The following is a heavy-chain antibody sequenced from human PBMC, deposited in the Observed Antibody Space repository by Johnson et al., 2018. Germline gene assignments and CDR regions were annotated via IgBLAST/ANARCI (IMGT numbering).Heavy chain of an antibody. J-gene: IGHJ6*04. CDR3: ARTLVVVTPYGKDV. D-gene: IGHD2-21*01. V-gene: IGHV1-8*01. CDR1: GYTFTNYD. CDR2: LNPHTGQR. Sequence: QVQLVQSGAEVKKPGASVKVSCKASGYTFTNYDLSWVRQAPGQGPEWMGWLNPHTGQRGYAQKFPGSLTLTRDTSVNTAYMELNRLPSEAPAFYFCARTLVVVTPYGKDVWGKGTTVIISS.